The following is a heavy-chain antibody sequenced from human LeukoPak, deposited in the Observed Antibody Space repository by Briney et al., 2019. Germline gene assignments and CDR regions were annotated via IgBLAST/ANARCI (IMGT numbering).Heavy chain of an antibody. CDR2: ISYDGSNK. Sequence: AGGSLRLSCAASGFTFSSYGMHWVRQAPGKGLEWVAVISYDGSNKYYADSVKGRFTISRDNSKNTLYLQMNSLRAEDTAVYYCAKPQEQWELSGFDYWGQGTLVTVSS. J-gene: IGHJ4*02. D-gene: IGHD1-26*01. V-gene: IGHV3-30*18. CDR1: GFTFSSYG. CDR3: AKPQEQWELSGFDY.